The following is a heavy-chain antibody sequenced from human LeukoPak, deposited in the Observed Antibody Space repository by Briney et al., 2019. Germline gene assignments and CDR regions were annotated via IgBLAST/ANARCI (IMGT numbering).Heavy chain of an antibody. CDR2: ISYDGSNK. Sequence: GGSLRISCAASGFTVSSHYMSWVRQAPGKGLEWVAVISYDGSNKYYADSVKGRFTISRDNSKNTLYLQMNSLRAEDTAVYYCAKAYFDYWGQGTLVTVSS. CDR3: AKAYFDY. V-gene: IGHV3-30*18. J-gene: IGHJ4*02. CDR1: GFTVSSHY.